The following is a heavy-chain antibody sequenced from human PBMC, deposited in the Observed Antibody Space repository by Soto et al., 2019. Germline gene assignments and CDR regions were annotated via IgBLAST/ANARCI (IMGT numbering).Heavy chain of an antibody. V-gene: IGHV3-23*01. Sequence: EVQLLESGGGLVQPGGSLRLSCAASGFTFSSYVMNWVRQAPGKGLEWVSGISGSGGNTYYADSVKGRFTISRDNSKNTLYLQMNSLRAEGTAGYYCARGPRAPPPHDYGMDVWGQGTTVTVSS. J-gene: IGHJ6*02. CDR3: ARGPRAPPPHDYGMDV. CDR2: ISGSGGNT. CDR1: GFTFSSYV.